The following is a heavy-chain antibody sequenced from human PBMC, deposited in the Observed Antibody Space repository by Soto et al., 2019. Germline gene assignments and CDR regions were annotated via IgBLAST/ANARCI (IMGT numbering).Heavy chain of an antibody. CDR1: GGSFSGYY. CDR3: ASITSNGSSTSCQTGHFEY. V-gene: IGHV4-34*01. J-gene: IGHJ4*02. D-gene: IGHD2-2*01. CDR2: INHSGST. Sequence: SETLSLTCAVYGGSFSGYYWSWIRQPPGKGLEWIGEINHSGSTNYNPSLKSRVTISVDTAKNQFSLKLSSVTAADTAVYYCASITSNGSSTSCQTGHFEYWGQGTLVNVSS.